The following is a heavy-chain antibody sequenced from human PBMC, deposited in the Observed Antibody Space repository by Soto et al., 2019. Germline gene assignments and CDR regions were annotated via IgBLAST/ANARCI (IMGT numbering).Heavy chain of an antibody. D-gene: IGHD2-2*01. J-gene: IGHJ6*02. V-gene: IGHV1-3*01. CDR3: ARPLNPLHIVVVPAAMSYYYGMDV. CDR1: GYTFTSYA. Sequence: ASVKVSCKASGYTFTSYAMHWVRQAHGQRLEWMGWINASIGTANYAQKFQGRVTITADESTSTAYMELSSLRSEDTAVYYCARPLNPLHIVVVPAAMSYYYGMDVWGQGTTVTVSS. CDR2: INASIGTA.